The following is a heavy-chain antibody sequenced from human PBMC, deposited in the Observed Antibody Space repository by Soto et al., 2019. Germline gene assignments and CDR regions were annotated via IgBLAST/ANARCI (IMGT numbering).Heavy chain of an antibody. CDR3: GRLEGLATISYYFDY. V-gene: IGHV4-39*01. D-gene: IGHD3-9*01. Sequence: SEXLSLTCTXXXXSXSSXXXXXXXXXXXXGEGLEWIGSVYYSGSTYYNPSLESRVTISVDKSKNQFSLKLMSLSAADTAVYYCGRLEGLATISYYFDYWGQGAL. CDR2: VYYSGST. CDR1: XXSXSSXXXX. J-gene: IGHJ4*02.